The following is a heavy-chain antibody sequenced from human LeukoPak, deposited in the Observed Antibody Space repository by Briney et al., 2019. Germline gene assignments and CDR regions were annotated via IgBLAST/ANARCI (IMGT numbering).Heavy chain of an antibody. D-gene: IGHD3-16*01. CDR3: ARGGDNWFDP. V-gene: IGHV6-1*01. J-gene: IGHJ5*02. Sequence: SQTLPLTCGISGDSVSSNSVAWNWIRQSPSRGLEWLGRTYYRSKWYNDYAVSVKSRITINPDTSKNQFSLQLNTVTPEDTAVYYCARGGDNWFDPWGQGTLVTVSS. CDR1: GDSVSSNSVA. CDR2: TYYRSKWYN.